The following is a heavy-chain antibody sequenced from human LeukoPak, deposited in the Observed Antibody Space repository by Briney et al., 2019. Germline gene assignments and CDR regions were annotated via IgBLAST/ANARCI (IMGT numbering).Heavy chain of an antibody. J-gene: IGHJ4*02. CDR1: GGSISSGGYY. CDR3: ATRTGTRTTGAIDY. D-gene: IGHD1-14*01. Sequence: SETLSLTCTISGGSISSGGYYWTWIRQPPGKGLEWIGEINHSGSTNYNPSLKSRVTISVDTSKNQFSLKLSSVTAADTAVYYCATRTGTRTTGAIDYWGQGTLVTVSS. V-gene: IGHV4-39*07. CDR2: INHSGST.